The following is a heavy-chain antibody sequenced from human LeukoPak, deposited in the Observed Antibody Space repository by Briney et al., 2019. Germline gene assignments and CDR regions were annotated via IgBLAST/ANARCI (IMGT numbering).Heavy chain of an antibody. CDR2: IYTSGSS. J-gene: IGHJ4*02. V-gene: IGHV4-4*07. CDR1: GGSISSYY. Sequence: PSETLSLTCTVSGGSISSYYWSWIRQPAGKGLEWIGRIYTSGSSNYNPSLKSRVTMSVDTSKNQFSLKLSSVTAADTAVHYCARDHCSGGSCYFPLDYWGRGTLATVSS. D-gene: IGHD2-15*01. CDR3: ARDHCSGGSCYFPLDY.